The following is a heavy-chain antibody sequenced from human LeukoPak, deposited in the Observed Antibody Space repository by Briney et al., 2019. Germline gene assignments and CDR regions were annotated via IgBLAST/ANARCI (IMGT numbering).Heavy chain of an antibody. J-gene: IGHJ3*02. CDR1: GFTFNTYA. CDR3: AKHLVKNFYDNSGYLGAFDI. V-gene: IGHV3-23*01. CDR2: ISTSGGST. Sequence: GGSLRLSCGASGFTFNTYAMSRVRQAPGTGREWVSSISTSGGSTYYADFVKGRFTISRDNSKNTLYLQMSTLRGEDTAVYYCAKHLVKNFYDNSGYLGAFDIWGRGTMVTVSP. D-gene: IGHD3-22*01.